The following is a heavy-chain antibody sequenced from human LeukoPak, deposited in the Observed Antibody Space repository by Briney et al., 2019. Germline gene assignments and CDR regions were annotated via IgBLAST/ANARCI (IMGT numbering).Heavy chain of an antibody. V-gene: IGHV4-39*01. CDR1: GGSISSSSYY. CDR3: AKGPMAGGFDI. CDR2: IYYSGST. Sequence: SETLSLTCTVSGGSISSSSYYWGWIRQPPGKGLEWIGSIYYSGSTYYNPSLKSRVTISVDTSKNQFSLKLSSVTAADTAVYYCAKGPMAGGFDIWGQGTMVTVSS. J-gene: IGHJ3*02. D-gene: IGHD3-10*01.